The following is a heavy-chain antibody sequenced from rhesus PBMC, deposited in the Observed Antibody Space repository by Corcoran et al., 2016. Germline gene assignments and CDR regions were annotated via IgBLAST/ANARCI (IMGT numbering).Heavy chain of an antibody. CDR2: NNKGGET. J-gene: IGHJ3*01. CDR3: AKGLRWNYDSGYADAFDF. D-gene: IGHD3-28*01. CDR1: GFTFIDYA. Sequence: EVQLVESGGGLVQPGGSLRLSRSASGFTFIDYAIIRVRQAPGNVRDCVPYNNKGGETDYAHRVRGRLTISKGNSNNTLTLKMSSLTGEDTAVYYCAKGLRWNYDSGYADAFDFWGQGRRVTVSS. V-gene: IGHV3S5*01.